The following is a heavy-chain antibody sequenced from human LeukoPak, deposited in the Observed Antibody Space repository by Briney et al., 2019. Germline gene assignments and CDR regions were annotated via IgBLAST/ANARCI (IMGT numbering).Heavy chain of an antibody. J-gene: IGHJ3*02. D-gene: IGHD1-26*01. V-gene: IGHV4-59*01. Sequence: SETLSLTCTVSGGSISSYYWNWIRQTPGKGLEWIGYIYYSGSTNYNPSLKSRVTISVDTSKNQFSLKLSSVTAADTAVYYCARDGRYYYAFDIWGQGTMVTVSS. CDR3: ARDGRYYYAFDI. CDR2: IYYSGST. CDR1: GGSISSYY.